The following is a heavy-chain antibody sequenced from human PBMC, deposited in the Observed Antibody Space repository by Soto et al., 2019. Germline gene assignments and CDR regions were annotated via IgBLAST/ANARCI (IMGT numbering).Heavy chain of an antibody. D-gene: IGHD5-12*01. CDR1: GYTFTSYG. CDR2: ISAYNGNT. V-gene: IGHV1-18*01. Sequence: GASVKVSCKASGYTFTSYGISWVRQAPGQRLEWMGWISAYNGNTNYAQKLQGRVTMTTDTSTSTAYMELRSLRSDDTAVYYCARYLVVATIEGDYYYYMDVWGKGTTFTVSS. CDR3: ARYLVVATIEGDYYYYMDV. J-gene: IGHJ6*03.